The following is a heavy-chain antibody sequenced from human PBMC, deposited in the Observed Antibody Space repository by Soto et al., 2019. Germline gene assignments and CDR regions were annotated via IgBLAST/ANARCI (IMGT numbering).Heavy chain of an antibody. CDR2: ISSSSSYT. D-gene: IGHD6-13*01. CDR3: ARDGDGQQLYFDY. Sequence: QVQLVESGGGLVKPGGSLRLSCAASGFTFSDYYMSWLRQAPGKGLEWVSHISSSSSYTNYADSVKGRFTISRDNAKNSLYLQMNSLRAEDTAVYYCARDGDGQQLYFDYWGQGTLVTVSS. J-gene: IGHJ4*02. CDR1: GFTFSDYY. V-gene: IGHV3-11*05.